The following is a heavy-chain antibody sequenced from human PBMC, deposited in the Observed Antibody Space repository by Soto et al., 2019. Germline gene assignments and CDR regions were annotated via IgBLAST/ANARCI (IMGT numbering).Heavy chain of an antibody. V-gene: IGHV1-3*04. CDR3: VRAEEWPY. J-gene: IGHJ4*02. D-gene: IGHD3-3*01. CDR1: GYTFTRYA. CDR2: INTGNGDT. Sequence: GASVKVSCKVAGYTFTRYAMHWVRQAPGQRLEWMGWINTGNGDTNYSQRFQGRVTITRDTSASTAYLELSSLRSEDTAVYYCVRAEEWPYWGKGTLVTVPS.